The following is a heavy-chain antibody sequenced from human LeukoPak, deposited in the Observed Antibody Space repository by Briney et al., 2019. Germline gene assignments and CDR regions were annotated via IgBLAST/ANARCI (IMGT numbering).Heavy chain of an antibody. CDR1: GGSISSHY. Sequence: SETLSLTCTVSGGSISSHYWSWIRQPPGKGLEWIGYIYYSGSTNYNPSLKSRVTISVDTSKNQFSLKLSSVTAADTAVYYCARDLYGDYGPWGQGTLVTVSS. CDR3: ARDLYGDYGP. V-gene: IGHV4-59*11. CDR2: IYYSGST. J-gene: IGHJ5*02. D-gene: IGHD4-17*01.